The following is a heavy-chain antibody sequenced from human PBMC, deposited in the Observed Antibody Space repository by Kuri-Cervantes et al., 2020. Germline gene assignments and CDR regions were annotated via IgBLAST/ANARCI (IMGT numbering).Heavy chain of an antibody. CDR1: GGSFSDYY. D-gene: IGHD1/OR15-1a*01. Sequence: ESLKISCAVYGGSFSDYYWSWIRQPPGKGLEWIGEINHSGSTNYNRSLKSRVTISVDTSENQFSLKLNSVTAADTAVYYCARTEAGGGTAEFDYWGQGTLVTVSS. CDR3: ARTEAGGGTAEFDY. J-gene: IGHJ4*02. CDR2: INHSGST. V-gene: IGHV4-34*01.